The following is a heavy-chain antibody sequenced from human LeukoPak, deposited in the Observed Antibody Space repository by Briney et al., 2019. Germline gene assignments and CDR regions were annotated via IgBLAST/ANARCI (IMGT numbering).Heavy chain of an antibody. Sequence: SETLSLTCTVSGGSISSYYWSWIRQPPGKGLEWIGYIYYSGSTNYNPSLKSRVTISVDTSKNQFSLKLSSVTAADTAVYYCARDLQYGSSSSGFGYWGQGTLVTVSS. V-gene: IGHV4-59*01. CDR2: IYYSGST. D-gene: IGHD6-6*01. CDR3: ARDLQYGSSSSGFGY. CDR1: GGSISSYY. J-gene: IGHJ4*02.